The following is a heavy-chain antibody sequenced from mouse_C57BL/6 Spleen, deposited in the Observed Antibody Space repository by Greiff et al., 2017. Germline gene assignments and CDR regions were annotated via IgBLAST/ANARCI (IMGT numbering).Heavy chain of an antibody. V-gene: IGHV1-72*01. CDR1: GYTFTSYW. J-gene: IGHJ1*03. CDR2: IDPNSGGT. Sequence: QVHVKQPGAELVKPGASVKLSCKASGYTFTSYWMHWVKQRPGRGLEWIGRIDPNSGGTKYNEKFKSKATLTVDKPSSTAYMQLSSLTSEDSAVYYCARWSLNWDEGYFDVWGTGTTVTVSS. D-gene: IGHD4-1*01. CDR3: ARWSLNWDEGYFDV.